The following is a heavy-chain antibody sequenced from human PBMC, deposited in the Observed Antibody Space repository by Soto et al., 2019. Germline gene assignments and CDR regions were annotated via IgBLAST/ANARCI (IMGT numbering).Heavy chain of an antibody. D-gene: IGHD6-13*01. V-gene: IGHV3-66*02. CDR2: IYSGGST. CDR3: ARAPGIAAAGEYFQH. CDR1: GFTVSSNY. J-gene: IGHJ1*01. Sequence: GGSLRLSCAASGFTVSSNYMSWVRQAPGKGLEWVSVIYSGGSTYYADSVKGRFTISRDNSKNTLYLQMNSLRAEDTAVYYCARAPGIAAAGEYFQHWGQGTLVTVSS.